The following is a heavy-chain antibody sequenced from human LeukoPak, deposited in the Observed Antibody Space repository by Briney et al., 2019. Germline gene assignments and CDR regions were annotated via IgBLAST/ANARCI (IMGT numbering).Heavy chain of an antibody. D-gene: IGHD3-22*01. Sequence: GESLQISCKGSGYSFTSYWIGWVRQMPGKGLEWMGIIYPGDSDTRYSPSFQGQVTISADKSISTAYLQWSSLKASDTAMYYCARPKYYYDSSGYYSDAFDIWGQGTMVTVSS. V-gene: IGHV5-51*01. CDR3: ARPKYYYDSSGYYSDAFDI. CDR2: IYPGDSDT. J-gene: IGHJ3*02. CDR1: GYSFTSYW.